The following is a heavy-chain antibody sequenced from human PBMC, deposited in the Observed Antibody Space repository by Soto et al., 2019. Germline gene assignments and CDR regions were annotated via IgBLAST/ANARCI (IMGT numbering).Heavy chain of an antibody. CDR2: IYYSGST. J-gene: IGHJ4*02. D-gene: IGHD3-10*01. V-gene: IGHV4-30-2*03. Sequence: SETLSLTCAVSGGSISSGGYSWSWIRQPPGKGLEWIGYIYYSGSTYYNPSLKSRVTISVDTSTNQFSLRLTSVTAADTAVYYCARPGNYGSGSYLYYLDYWGQGTLVTVSS. CDR3: ARPGNYGSGSYLYYLDY. CDR1: GGSISSGGYS.